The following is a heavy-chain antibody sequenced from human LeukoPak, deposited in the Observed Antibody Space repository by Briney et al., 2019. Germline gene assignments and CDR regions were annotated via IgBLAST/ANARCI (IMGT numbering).Heavy chain of an antibody. CDR1: GYTFTDYY. CDR2: IKPNSGGT. CDR3: ARVYGDHYGSGVIDY. Sequence: ASVKVSFKASGYTFTDYYMHWVRQAPGQGLEWMGWIKPNSGGTNFAQKFQGRVTMTGDTSITTAYMELSRLRSDDTAVYYCARVYGDHYGSGVIDYWGQGTLVTVSS. D-gene: IGHD3-10*01. J-gene: IGHJ4*02. V-gene: IGHV1-2*02.